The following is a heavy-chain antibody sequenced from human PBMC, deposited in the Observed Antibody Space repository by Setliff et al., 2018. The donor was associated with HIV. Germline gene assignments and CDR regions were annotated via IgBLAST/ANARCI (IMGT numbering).Heavy chain of an antibody. CDR3: ARVEGATATLTD. D-gene: IGHD1-26*01. CDR2: MYTSGGGA. J-gene: IGHJ4*02. Sequence: GASVKVSCKTSGYSFTTYYIHWMRQAPGQGLEWVGRMYTSGGGAEYAQKFQGRFTMTRDTSTRTVYMELSSLRSEDTAVYYCARVEGATATLTDWGQGTLVTVSS. CDR1: GYSFTTYY. V-gene: IGHV1-46*01.